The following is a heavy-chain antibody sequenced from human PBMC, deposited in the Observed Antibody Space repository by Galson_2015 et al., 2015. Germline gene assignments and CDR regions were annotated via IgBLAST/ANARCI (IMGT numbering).Heavy chain of an antibody. D-gene: IGHD3-16*02. Sequence: SLRLSCAASGFTFISYSMNWVRQAPGKGLEWVSSISSSSSYIYYADSVKGRFTISRDNAKNSLYLQMNSLRAEDTAVYYCARDLSGDYVWGSYRYTADYWGQGTLVTVSS. CDR2: ISSSSSYI. V-gene: IGHV3-21*01. J-gene: IGHJ4*02. CDR3: ARDLSGDYVWGSYRYTADY. CDR1: GFTFISYS.